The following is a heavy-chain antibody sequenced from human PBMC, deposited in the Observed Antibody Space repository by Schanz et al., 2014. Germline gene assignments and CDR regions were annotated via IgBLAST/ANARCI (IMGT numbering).Heavy chain of an antibody. V-gene: IGHV3-30*03. CDR2: ISYDGSKK. Sequence: QVQLAESGGGVVQPGRSLRLSCAASGFMFSSYGMHWVRQAPGKWLEWVGVISYDGSKKSYADSMKGRFTISRDNSKNAQYLQMNSLRPEDAAVYYCARGGFGEVSYFDYWGQGTLVTVSS. CDR3: ARGGFGEVSYFDY. CDR1: GFMFSSYG. J-gene: IGHJ4*02. D-gene: IGHD3-10*01.